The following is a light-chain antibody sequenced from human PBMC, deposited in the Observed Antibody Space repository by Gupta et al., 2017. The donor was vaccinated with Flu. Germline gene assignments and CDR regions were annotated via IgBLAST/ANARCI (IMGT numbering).Light chain of an antibody. Sequence: ERATLSCRASQGVAGSYLAWYQQKPGQAPRLLLYDASSRATGIPDRFSGSGSGTDFTLTIRRLEPEDFAVYYCQQYGRAPFTFGPGTKVDIK. CDR3: QQYGRAPFT. CDR1: QGVAGSY. CDR2: DAS. V-gene: IGKV3-20*01. J-gene: IGKJ3*01.